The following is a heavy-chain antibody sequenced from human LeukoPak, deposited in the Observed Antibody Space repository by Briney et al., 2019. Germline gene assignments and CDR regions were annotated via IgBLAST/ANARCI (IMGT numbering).Heavy chain of an antibody. J-gene: IGHJ4*02. CDR2: IWYDGSNK. CDR1: GFTFNSYV. CDR3: ARDVSSSEGDFDY. D-gene: IGHD6-13*01. V-gene: IGHV3-33*01. Sequence: PRGALRLSCAASGFTFNSYVMHWVRQAPGKGLEGVAVIWYDGSNKYYADSVKGRFTISRDNSKTTLYLQMNSLRAEDTAVYYCARDVSSSEGDFDYWGQGTLVTVSS.